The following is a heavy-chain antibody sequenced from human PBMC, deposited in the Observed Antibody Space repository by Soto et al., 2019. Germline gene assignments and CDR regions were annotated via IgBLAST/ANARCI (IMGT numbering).Heavy chain of an antibody. D-gene: IGHD4-17*01. V-gene: IGHV3-48*02. CDR2: ITSGSSTI. Sequence: GGSLRLSCAASGFTFSSYSMNWVRQAPGKGLEWVSYITSGSSTIYYADSVKGRFTISRDNAKNSLYLQMNSLRDEDTAVYYCVRFYGDYDAAFDIWGQGTMVTVSS. CDR1: GFTFSSYS. CDR3: VRFYGDYDAAFDI. J-gene: IGHJ3*02.